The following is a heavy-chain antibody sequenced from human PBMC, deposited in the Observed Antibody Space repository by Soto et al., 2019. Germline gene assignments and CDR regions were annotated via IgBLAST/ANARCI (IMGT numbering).Heavy chain of an antibody. Sequence: EAQLVESGGGLVQPGGSLRLSCAVSGFTFSDHYMDWVRQAPGKGLEWVGRIRNRANSYTTEYAGSVKGRFTISRDDSKNSLYLQMNSLKTEDTAMYYCGRRGTSGSVGLDYWGQGTLVTVSS. CDR2: IRNRANSYTT. CDR1: GFTFSDHY. V-gene: IGHV3-72*01. CDR3: GRRGTSGSVGLDY. D-gene: IGHD1-26*01. J-gene: IGHJ4*02.